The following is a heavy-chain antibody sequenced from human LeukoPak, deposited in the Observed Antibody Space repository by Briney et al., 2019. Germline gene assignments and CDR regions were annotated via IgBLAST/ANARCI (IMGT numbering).Heavy chain of an antibody. CDR1: GGSISSYY. CDR2: IYTSGST. Sequence: SETLSLTCTVSGGSISSYYWSWIRQPAGKGLEWIGRIYTSGSTNYNPSLKSRVTMSVDTSKNQFSLKLSSVTAADTAVYYCARSRQINYYYYYMDVWGKGTTVTVSS. J-gene: IGHJ6*03. V-gene: IGHV4-4*07. CDR3: ARSRQINYYYYYMDV.